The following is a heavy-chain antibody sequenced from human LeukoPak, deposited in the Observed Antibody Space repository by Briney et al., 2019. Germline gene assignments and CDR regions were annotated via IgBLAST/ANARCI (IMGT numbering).Heavy chain of an antibody. V-gene: IGHV4-39*01. Sequence: PSETLSLTCTVSGGSISSSDYYGAWIRQPPGKGLEWIGSIYYGGNTYYHPSLKSRVTISVDTSKNQFSLKLSSVTAADTAVYYCASHRRYTTGSEEFDYWGQGALVTVSS. CDR3: ASHRRYTTGSEEFDY. CDR1: GGSISSSDYY. CDR2: IYYGGNT. J-gene: IGHJ4*02. D-gene: IGHD2/OR15-2a*01.